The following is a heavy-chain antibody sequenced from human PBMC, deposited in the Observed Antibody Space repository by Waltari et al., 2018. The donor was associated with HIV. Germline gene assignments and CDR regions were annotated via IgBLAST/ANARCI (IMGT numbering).Heavy chain of an antibody. Sequence: VRLEQSGPEVKEPGSSVIVSCKTAGFLFKSYYIYWVRQGPGQGLEWMETIGPSAATTRFAHSFRPRIKLTRDVSTSTAYMEMTRLTFGDTAIYYCARNRSPIQDYSLDVWGQGTTVVVS. V-gene: IGHV1-46*02. CDR3: ARNRSPIQDYSLDV. D-gene: IGHD2-21*01. J-gene: IGHJ6*02. CDR2: IGPSAATT. CDR1: GFLFKSYY.